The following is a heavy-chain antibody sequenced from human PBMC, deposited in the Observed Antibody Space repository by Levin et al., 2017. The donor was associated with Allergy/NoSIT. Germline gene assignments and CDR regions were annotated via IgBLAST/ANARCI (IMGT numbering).Heavy chain of an antibody. CDR2: ISYDGSNR. Sequence: PGGSLRLSCAASGFTFDDYGMHWVRQAPGKGLEWVAVISYDGSNRYYVDSVKGRFTISRDNSRTTLYLQMDSLSADDTAVYYCARDIRPVPAATDYMDVWGKGTTVTVSS. J-gene: IGHJ6*03. CDR3: ARDIRPVPAATDYMDV. D-gene: IGHD2-2*01. CDR1: GFTFDDYG. V-gene: IGHV3-30*03.